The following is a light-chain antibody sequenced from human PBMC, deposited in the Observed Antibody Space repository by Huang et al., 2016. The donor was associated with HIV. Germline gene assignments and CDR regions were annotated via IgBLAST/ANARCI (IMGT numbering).Light chain of an antibody. CDR2: GAS. V-gene: IGKV3-15*01. Sequence: IIMIQSPATLSVSPGDRATLSCSTSQSVRSNLAWYQQTAGQAPSLRIFGASTRATGGPARFSGSVSGTEFTLTISNVQSEDFAVYYCQHYNNWPLFTFGPGTKVDIK. CDR1: QSVRSN. J-gene: IGKJ3*01. CDR3: QHYNNWPLFT.